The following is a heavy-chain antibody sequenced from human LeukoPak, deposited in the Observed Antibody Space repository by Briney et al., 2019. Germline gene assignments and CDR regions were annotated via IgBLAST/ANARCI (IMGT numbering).Heavy chain of an antibody. J-gene: IGHJ4*02. D-gene: IGHD3-22*01. CDR2: ISAYNGNT. CDR1: GYSFTSYG. V-gene: IGHV1-18*01. CDR3: ARGGYDTSGPGDY. Sequence: ASVKVSCKASGYSFTSYGVTWVRQAPGQGLEWLGWISAYNGNTNYAQRVQGRVTMTTDTSTSTAYMELRSLRSDDTAVYYCARGGYDTSGPGDYWGQGTLVTVSS.